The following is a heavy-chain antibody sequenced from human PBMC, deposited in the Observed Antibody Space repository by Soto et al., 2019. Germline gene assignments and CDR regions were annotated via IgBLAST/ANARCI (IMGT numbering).Heavy chain of an antibody. V-gene: IGHV3-23*01. D-gene: IGHD6-13*01. Sequence: GGSLRLSCAASGFTFSSYAMSWVRQAPGKGLEWVSAIRGSGGSTYYADSVKGRFTISRDNSKNTLYLQMNSLRAEDTAVYYCAKGGSPTKYYYYMDVWGKGTTVTVSS. J-gene: IGHJ6*03. CDR1: GFTFSSYA. CDR3: AKGGSPTKYYYYMDV. CDR2: IRGSGGST.